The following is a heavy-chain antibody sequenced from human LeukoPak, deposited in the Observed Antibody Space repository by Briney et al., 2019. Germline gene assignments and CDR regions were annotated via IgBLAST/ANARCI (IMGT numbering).Heavy chain of an antibody. CDR3: AREGDGYSHPY. Sequence: SETLSLTCTVSGGPISQYYWSWIRQPPGKGLEWIGFIYYSGSTKSNPSLKSRVTISIDTSQNQFSLRLTSLTAADTAVYFCAREGDGYSHPYWGRGTLVTVSS. CDR2: IYYSGST. D-gene: IGHD5-24*01. CDR1: GGPISQYY. V-gene: IGHV4-59*01. J-gene: IGHJ4*02.